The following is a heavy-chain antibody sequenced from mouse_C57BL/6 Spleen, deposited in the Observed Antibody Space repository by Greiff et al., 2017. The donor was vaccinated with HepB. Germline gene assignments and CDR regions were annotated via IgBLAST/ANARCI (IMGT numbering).Heavy chain of an antibody. J-gene: IGHJ1*03. D-gene: IGHD2-4*01. Sequence: QVQLKQSGAELVRPGSSVKLSCKASGYTFTSYWMDWVKQRPGQGLEWIGNIYPSDSETHYNQKFKDKATLTVDKSSSTAYMQLSSLTSEDSAVYYCVRRGYYDYDARYFDVWGTRTTVTVSS. V-gene: IGHV1-61*01. CDR3: VRRGYYDYDARYFDV. CDR1: GYTFTSYW. CDR2: IYPSDSET.